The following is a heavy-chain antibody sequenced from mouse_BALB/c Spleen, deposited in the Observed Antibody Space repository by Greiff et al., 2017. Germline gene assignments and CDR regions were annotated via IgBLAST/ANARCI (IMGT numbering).Heavy chain of an antibody. D-gene: IGHD2-4*01. CDR2: ISYSGST. CDR1: GYSITSDYA. V-gene: IGHV3-2*02. Sequence: EVQGVESGPGLVKPSQSLSLTCTVTGYSITSDYAWNWIRQFPGNKLEWMGYISYSGSTSYNPSLKSRISITRDTSKNQFFLQLNSVTTEDTATYYCASSYYDYDRFAYWGQGTLVTVSA. J-gene: IGHJ3*01. CDR3: ASSYYDYDRFAY.